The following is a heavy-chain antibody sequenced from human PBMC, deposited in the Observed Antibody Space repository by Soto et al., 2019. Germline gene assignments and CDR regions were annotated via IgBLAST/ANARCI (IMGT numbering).Heavy chain of an antibody. CDR2: FYFSWST. D-gene: IGHD5-12*01. Sequence: SETLSLTCTVSGGSISSGGYYWSWIRQHPGKGLFWILFFYFSWSTYYNPSLKSRVTISVDTSKNLFSLKLSSVTAADMAVYYCAREGRVRSGYDYYYYGMDVWGQGTTVTVSS. CDR1: GGSISSGGYY. CDR3: AREGRVRSGYDYYYYGMDV. J-gene: IGHJ6*02. V-gene: IGHV4-31*03.